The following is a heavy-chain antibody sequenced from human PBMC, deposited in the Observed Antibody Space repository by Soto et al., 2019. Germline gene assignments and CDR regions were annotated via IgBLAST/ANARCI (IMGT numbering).Heavy chain of an antibody. CDR2: ISSSSKFI. CDR1: GFIFSINS. Sequence: VRLVESGGGLVKPGGSLRLSCAASGFIFSINSMNWVRQAPGKGLEWVSSISSSSKFIYYADSVKGRFTISRDNAKGSLSLQMNSLRAEDTAVYYCARDIEDSDDARGHRAGLAFDYWGQGSLVTVSS. CDR3: ARDIEDSDDARGHRAGLAFDY. V-gene: IGHV3-21*01. J-gene: IGHJ4*02. D-gene: IGHD1-26*01.